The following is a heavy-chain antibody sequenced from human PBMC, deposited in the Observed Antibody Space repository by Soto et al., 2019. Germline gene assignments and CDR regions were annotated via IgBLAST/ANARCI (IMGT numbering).Heavy chain of an antibody. CDR3: AKGVSSSAWSASDS. Sequence: EVQLLESGGGLVQPGGSLRLSCAASGFTLSSYAMTWVRQAPGKGLEWVSVISDSDNATYYADSVKGRLTISRDTSKNTLYLQLNSLRAEDTAVYYCAKGVSSSAWSASDSWGQGTLVTVSA. J-gene: IGHJ4*02. V-gene: IGHV3-23*01. CDR1: GFTLSSYA. CDR2: ISDSDNAT. D-gene: IGHD6-19*01.